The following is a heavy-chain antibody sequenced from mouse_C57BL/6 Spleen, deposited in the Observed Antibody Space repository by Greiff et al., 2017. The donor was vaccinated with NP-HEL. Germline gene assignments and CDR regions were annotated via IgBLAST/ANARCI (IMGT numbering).Heavy chain of an antibody. CDR2: IDPETGGT. D-gene: IGHD2-4*01. V-gene: IGHV1-15*01. CDR3: TRVGDYHWYFDV. Sequence: QVQLQQSGAELVRPGASVTLSCKASGYTFTDYEMHWVKQTPVHGLEWIGAIDPETGGTAYNQKFKGKAILTADKSSSTAYMELRSLTSEDSAVYYCTRVGDYHWYFDVWGTGTTVTVSS. CDR1: GYTFTDYE. J-gene: IGHJ1*03.